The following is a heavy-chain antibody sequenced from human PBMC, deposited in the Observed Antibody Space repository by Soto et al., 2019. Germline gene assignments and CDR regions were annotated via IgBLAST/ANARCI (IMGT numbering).Heavy chain of an antibody. CDR3: ARERGIAAGGYYYYGMDV. CDR2: INPNSGGT. D-gene: IGHD6-13*01. Sequence: GASVKVSCKASGYTFTGYYMHWVRQAPGQGLEWMGWINPNSGGTNYAQKFQGWVTMTRDTSISTAYMELSRLRSDDTAVYYCARERGIAAGGYYYYGMDVWGQGTTVTVSS. V-gene: IGHV1-2*04. J-gene: IGHJ6*02. CDR1: GYTFTGYY.